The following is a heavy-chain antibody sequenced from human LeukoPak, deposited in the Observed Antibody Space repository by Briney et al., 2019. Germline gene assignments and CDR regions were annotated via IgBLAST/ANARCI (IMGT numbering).Heavy chain of an antibody. J-gene: IGHJ4*02. CDR2: IYYSGST. Sequence: PSQTLSLTCTVSGASISSGDYYWSWIRQPPGKGLEWIGYIYYSGSTYYNPSLKSRVTISVDTSKNQFSLKLSSVTAADTAVYYCARDTGYGDSAHFDYWGQGTLVTVSS. D-gene: IGHD4-17*01. V-gene: IGHV4-30-4*01. CDR1: GASISSGDYY. CDR3: ARDTGYGDSAHFDY.